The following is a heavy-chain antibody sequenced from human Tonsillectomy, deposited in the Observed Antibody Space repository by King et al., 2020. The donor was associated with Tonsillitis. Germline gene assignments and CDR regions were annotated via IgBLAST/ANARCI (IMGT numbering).Heavy chain of an antibody. CDR1: GFTFSSYS. V-gene: IGHV3-48*02. D-gene: IGHD6-19*01. J-gene: IGHJ4*02. Sequence: VQLVESGGGLVQPGGSLRLSCAASGFTFSSYSMNWVRQAPGKGLEWVSYISSSSSTIYYADSVKGRFTISRDNAKNSLYLQMNSLRDEDTAVYYCARALGSSGWSDTFDYWGQGTLVTVSS. CDR2: ISSSSSTI. CDR3: ARALGSSGWSDTFDY.